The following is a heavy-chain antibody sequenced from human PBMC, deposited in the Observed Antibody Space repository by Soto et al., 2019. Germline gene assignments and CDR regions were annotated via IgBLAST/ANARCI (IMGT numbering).Heavy chain of an antibody. CDR1: GGSLSGYY. J-gene: IGHJ6*02. CDR3: AREGQPRRRFGMGV. V-gene: IGHV4-34*01. Sequence: PSETLSLTCAVYGGSLSGYYWSWIRQPPGKGLEWIGEINHSGSTNYNPSLKSRVTISVDTSKNQFSLKLSSVTAADTAVYYCAREGQPRRRFGMGVWGQGTTVTVSS. CDR2: INHSGST. D-gene: IGHD6-13*01.